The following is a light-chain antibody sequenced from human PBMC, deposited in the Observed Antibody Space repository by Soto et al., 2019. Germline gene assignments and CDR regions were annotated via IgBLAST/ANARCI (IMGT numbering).Light chain of an antibody. V-gene: IGLV2-14*03. Sequence: QSALTQPASVSGSPGQSITISCTGTSSDVGAYNYVSWYQLHPVKAPKLILYDVNHRPSAASSRFSGSKSGNTASLTISGLQAEDEADYYCSSYTSSSTVIFGGGTKVTVL. CDR1: SSDVGAYNY. CDR3: SSYTSSSTVI. CDR2: DVN. J-gene: IGLJ2*01.